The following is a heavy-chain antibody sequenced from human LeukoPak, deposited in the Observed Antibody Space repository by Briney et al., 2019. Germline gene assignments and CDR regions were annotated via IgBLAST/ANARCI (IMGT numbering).Heavy chain of an antibody. CDR1: GYTFTGYY. V-gene: IGHV1-2*02. CDR3: ARDFDGLYCSSTSCRLALNWFDP. CDR2: INPNSGGT. J-gene: IGHJ5*02. Sequence: GASVKVSCKASGYTFTGYYMHWVRQAPGQGLEWMGWINPNSGGTNYAQKLQGRVTMTRDTSISTAYMELSRLRSDDTAVYYCARDFDGLYCSSTSCRLALNWFDPWGQGTLVTVSS. D-gene: IGHD2-2*01.